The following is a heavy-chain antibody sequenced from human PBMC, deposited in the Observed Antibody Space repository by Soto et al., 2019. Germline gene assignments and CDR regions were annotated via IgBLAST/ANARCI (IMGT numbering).Heavy chain of an antibody. CDR2: IWYDGSNK. Sequence: QVQLVESGGGVVQPGRSLRLSCAASGFTFSSYGMHWVRQAPGKGLEWVAVIWYDGSNKYYADSVKGRFTISRDNSKNTLYPQMNSLRAEDTAVYYCATPSRPTYGLAFDIWGQGTMVTVSS. CDR3: ATPSRPTYGLAFDI. J-gene: IGHJ3*02. CDR1: GFTFSSYG. D-gene: IGHD3-10*01. V-gene: IGHV3-33*01.